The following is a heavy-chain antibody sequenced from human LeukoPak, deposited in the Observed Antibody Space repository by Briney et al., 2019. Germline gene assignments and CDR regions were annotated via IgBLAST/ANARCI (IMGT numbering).Heavy chain of an antibody. CDR1: EFAFNKYW. CDR2: INGDGTRT. CDR3: VRETDCTGGSCYLSHWFDP. Sequence: PGGSLRLSCAASEFAFNKYWMHWVRQAPGKGLVWVSRINGDGTRTDYVDSVKGRFTISRDNAKNTVNLQMNSLREEDTAVYYCVRETDCTGGSCYLSHWFDPWGQGTLVTVSS. V-gene: IGHV3-74*01. J-gene: IGHJ5*02. D-gene: IGHD2-15*01.